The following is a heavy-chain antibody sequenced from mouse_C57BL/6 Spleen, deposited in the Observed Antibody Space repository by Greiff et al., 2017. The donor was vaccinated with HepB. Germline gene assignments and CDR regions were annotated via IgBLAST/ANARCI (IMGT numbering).Heavy chain of an antibody. CDR1: GYTFTSYW. V-gene: IGHV1-50*01. J-gene: IGHJ2*01. Sequence: QVQLQQPGAELVKPGASVKLSCKASGYTFTSYWMQWVKQRPGQGREWIGEIDPSDSYTNYNQKFKGKATLTVDTSSSTAYMQLSSLTSEDSAVYYCARGPGLLYFDYWGQGTTLTVSS. CDR2: IDPSDSYT. CDR3: ARGPGLLYFDY. D-gene: IGHD2-3*01.